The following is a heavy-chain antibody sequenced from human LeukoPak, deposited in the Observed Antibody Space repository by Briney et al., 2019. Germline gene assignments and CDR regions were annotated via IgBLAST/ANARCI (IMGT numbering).Heavy chain of an antibody. CDR3: ARGYCSGGSCYSNRPFDY. Sequence: SETLSLTCTVSGGSISSYYWSWIRQPPGKGLEWIGYIYYSGSTNYNPSLKSRVTISVDTSKNQFSLKLSSVTAADTAVYYCARGYCSGGSCYSNRPFDYWGQGTLVTVSS. CDR1: GGSISSYY. CDR2: IYYSGST. D-gene: IGHD2-15*01. V-gene: IGHV4-59*01. J-gene: IGHJ4*02.